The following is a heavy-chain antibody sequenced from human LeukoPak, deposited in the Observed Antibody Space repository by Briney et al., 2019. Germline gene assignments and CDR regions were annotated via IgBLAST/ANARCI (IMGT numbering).Heavy chain of an antibody. J-gene: IGHJ6*03. D-gene: IGHD3-10*01. CDR1: GGTFSSYA. CDR2: IIPIFGTA. Sequence: SVKVSCKASGGTFSSYAISWVRQAPGQGLEWMGGIIPIFGTANYAQKFQGRVTITADKSTSTAYMELSSLRSEDTAVYYCARGRRAMVRGVIMKYYYYMDVWGKGTTVTVSS. CDR3: ARGRRAMVRGVIMKYYYYMDV. V-gene: IGHV1-69*06.